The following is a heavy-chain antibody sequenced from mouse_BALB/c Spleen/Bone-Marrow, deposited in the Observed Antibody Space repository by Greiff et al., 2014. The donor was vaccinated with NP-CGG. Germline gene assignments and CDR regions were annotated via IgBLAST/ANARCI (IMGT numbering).Heavy chain of an antibody. CDR2: INPGNGGT. J-gene: IGHJ3*01. CDR1: GYTFTNYY. D-gene: IGHD6-2*01. Sequence: QVQLQQSGAELVKPGASVKLSCKTSGYTFTNYYIYWVRQRPGQGLEWIGEINPGNGGTNFNERFKNKATLTADKSSTTAYILLTSLTSEDSAVYYCARGSPYWGQGTLVTVSA. V-gene: IGHV1S81*02. CDR3: ARGSPY.